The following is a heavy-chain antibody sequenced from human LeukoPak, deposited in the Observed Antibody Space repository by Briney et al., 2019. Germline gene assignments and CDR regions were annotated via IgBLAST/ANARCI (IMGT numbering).Heavy chain of an antibody. CDR3: VKRYSSGDTCYSAFDS. J-gene: IGHJ4*01. Sequence: QPGGSLRLSCAASGFSFSNNAMSWVRQAPGNGLEWVSAIGNSGGGTYYADSLQGRFTISRDNSKSTLYLQMNSLRAEDTPVYYCVKRYSSGDTCYSAFDSWGHGTLVTVSP. CDR2: IGNSGGGT. CDR1: GFSFSNNA. V-gene: IGHV3-23*01. D-gene: IGHD2-15*01.